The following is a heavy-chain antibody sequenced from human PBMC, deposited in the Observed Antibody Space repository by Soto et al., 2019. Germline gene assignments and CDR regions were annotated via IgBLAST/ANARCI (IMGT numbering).Heavy chain of an antibody. CDR3: ARVPVVIPAAIRPFFGY. V-gene: IGHV1-18*04. J-gene: IGHJ4*02. CDR1: GYTFIDYG. D-gene: IGHD2-2*02. Sequence: ASVKVSCKASGYTFIDYGISWVRQAPGQGLEGMGWISVYNGDTKYAQKLQGRVTMTTDTSTRTAYMELRSLRSDDTAVYFCARVPVVIPAAIRPFFGYWGQGTLVTVSS. CDR2: ISVYNGDT.